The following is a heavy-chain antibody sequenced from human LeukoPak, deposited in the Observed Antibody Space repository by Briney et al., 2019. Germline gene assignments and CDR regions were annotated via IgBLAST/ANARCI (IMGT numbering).Heavy chain of an antibody. Sequence: SETLSLTCAVYGGSFSGYYWSWIRQPPGKGLEWIGEINHSGSTNYNPSLKSRVTISVDTSKNQFSLKMSSVTAADTGVYYCARGAVLRFLEWLRAPSWFDPWGQGTLVTVSS. D-gene: IGHD3-3*01. CDR1: GGSFSGYY. V-gene: IGHV4-34*01. CDR2: INHSGST. J-gene: IGHJ5*02. CDR3: ARGAVLRFLEWLRAPSWFDP.